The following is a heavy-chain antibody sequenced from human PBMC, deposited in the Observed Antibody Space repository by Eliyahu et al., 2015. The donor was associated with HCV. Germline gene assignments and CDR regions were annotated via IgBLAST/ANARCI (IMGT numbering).Heavy chain of an antibody. D-gene: IGHD3-22*01. CDR1: XGTXSSYA. Sequence: QVQLVQSGAEVXKPGXSVKVSCKASXGTXSSYASSWVRQAPGQGLEWMGRSIPILGIANYAQKFQGRVTITADKSTSTAYMELSSLRSEDTAVYYCARGSMGSSGYFGENWFDPWGQGTLVTVSS. CDR3: ARGSMGSSGYFGENWFDP. J-gene: IGHJ5*02. V-gene: IGHV1-69*04. CDR2: SIPILGIA.